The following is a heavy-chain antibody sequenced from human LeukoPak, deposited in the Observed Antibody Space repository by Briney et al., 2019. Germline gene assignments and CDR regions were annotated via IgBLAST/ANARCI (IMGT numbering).Heavy chain of an antibody. CDR2: ISSSSSYI. V-gene: IGHV3-21*01. Sequence: GGSLRLSCAASGFTFSSYSMNWVRQAPGKGLEWVSSISSSSSYIYYADSVKGRFTISRDNAKNSLYLQMNSLRAEDTAVYYCARDPQRHHWFDPWGQGTLVTVSS. CDR3: ARDPQRHHWFDP. CDR1: GFTFSSYS. J-gene: IGHJ5*02.